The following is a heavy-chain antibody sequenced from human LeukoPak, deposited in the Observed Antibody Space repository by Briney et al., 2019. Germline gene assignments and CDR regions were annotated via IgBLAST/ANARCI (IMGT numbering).Heavy chain of an antibody. J-gene: IGHJ5*02. Sequence: SETLSLTCTVAGXSISSYYWSWIRQPPGKGLEWIGYIYYSGSTNYNPSLKSRVTISVDTSKNQFSLKLSSVTAADTAVYYCARHGYSSGSLAWFDPWGQGTQATVSS. D-gene: IGHD6-19*01. V-gene: IGHV4-59*08. CDR3: ARHGYSSGSLAWFDP. CDR1: GXSISSYY. CDR2: IYYSGST.